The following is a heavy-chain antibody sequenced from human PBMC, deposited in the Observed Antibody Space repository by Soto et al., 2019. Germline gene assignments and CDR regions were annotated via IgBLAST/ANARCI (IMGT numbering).Heavy chain of an antibody. J-gene: IGHJ4*02. CDR2: IYYSGST. D-gene: IGHD3-22*01. CDR3: ARVGSGYSRFDY. Sequence: SETLSLTCTVSGGSISSGGYYWSWIRQHPGKGLEWIGYIYYSGSTYYNPSLKSRVTISVDTSKNQFSLKLSSVTAADTAVYYCARVGSGYSRFDYWGQGTLVTVS. V-gene: IGHV4-31*03. CDR1: GGSISSGGYY.